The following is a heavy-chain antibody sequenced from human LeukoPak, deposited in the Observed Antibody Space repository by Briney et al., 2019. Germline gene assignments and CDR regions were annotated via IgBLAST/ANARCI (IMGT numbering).Heavy chain of an antibody. Sequence: SETLSLTCAVYGGSFSGYYWSWIRQPPGKGLEWIGEINHSGSTNYNPSLKSRVTISVDTSKNQFSLKLGSVTAADTAVYYCARGGPRAAAIRRYYYYYMDVWQRDHGHRLL. CDR2: INHSGST. J-gene: IGHJ6*03. CDR1: GGSFSGYY. CDR3: ARGGPRAAAIRRYYYYYMDV. V-gene: IGHV4-34*01. D-gene: IGHD2-2*02.